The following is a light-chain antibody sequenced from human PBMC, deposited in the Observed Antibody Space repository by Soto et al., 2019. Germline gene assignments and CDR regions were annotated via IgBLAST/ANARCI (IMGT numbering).Light chain of an antibody. J-gene: IGKJ5*01. CDR1: QSVSSN. Sequence: EMVMTQSPATLSVSPGERATLSCRASQSVSSNLAWYQQKPGQAPRLLIYGASTRATGIPARFSGSGSGTEFTLTISSLQSEDFAVYYCQQRSNLNPFGQGTRLEI. V-gene: IGKV3-15*01. CDR3: QQRSNLNP. CDR2: GAS.